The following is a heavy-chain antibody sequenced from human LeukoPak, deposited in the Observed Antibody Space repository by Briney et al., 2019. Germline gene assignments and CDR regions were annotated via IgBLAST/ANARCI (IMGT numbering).Heavy chain of an antibody. J-gene: IGHJ4*02. D-gene: IGHD1-26*01. CDR3: AKDLGATTPYYFDY. Sequence: QPEGSLRLSCAASGFTFSSYGMHWVRQAPGKGLEWVAFIRYDGSNKYYADSVKGRFTISRDNSKNTLYLQMNSLRAEDTAVYYCAKDLGATTPYYFDYWGKGTLVTVSS. CDR1: GFTFSSYG. CDR2: IRYDGSNK. V-gene: IGHV3-30*02.